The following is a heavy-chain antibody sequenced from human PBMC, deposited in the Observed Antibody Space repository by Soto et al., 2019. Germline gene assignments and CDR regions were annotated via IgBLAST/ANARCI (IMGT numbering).Heavy chain of an antibody. Sequence: GSGPTLVNPTQTLTLTCTFSGFSITGNGEGVGWIRQPPGKALEWLALIYWADDKRYSPSLRNRLTITLDNSKDQVILTMTDMGPAGTATYYCAHGYVQLLATFHYFDSWGQGTQVTVSS. CDR2: IYWADDK. V-gene: IGHV2-5*02. J-gene: IGHJ4*02. CDR1: GFSITGNGEG. CDR3: AHGYVQLLATFHYFDS. D-gene: IGHD2-2*01.